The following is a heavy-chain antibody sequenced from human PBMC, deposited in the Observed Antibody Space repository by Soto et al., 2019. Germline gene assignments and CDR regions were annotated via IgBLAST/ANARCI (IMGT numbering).Heavy chain of an antibody. Sequence: GSLRLSCAASGFTFSSYAMHWVRQAPGKGLEWVAVISYDGSNKYYADSVKGRFTISRDNSKNTLYLQMNSLRAEDTAVYYCAKRGYDYGRFDYWGQGTLVTVSS. D-gene: IGHD5-12*01. CDR1: GFTFSSYA. V-gene: IGHV3-30-3*02. J-gene: IGHJ4*02. CDR2: ISYDGSNK. CDR3: AKRGYDYGRFDY.